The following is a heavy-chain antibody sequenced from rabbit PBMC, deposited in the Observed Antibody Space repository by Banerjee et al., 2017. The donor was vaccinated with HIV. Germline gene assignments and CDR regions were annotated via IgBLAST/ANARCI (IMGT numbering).Heavy chain of an antibody. J-gene: IGHJ4*01. V-gene: IGHV1S40*01. CDR2: IYAGSSGNT. CDR3: ARDWADSNGYSYAYDLNL. D-gene: IGHD6-1*01. CDR1: GFSFSSGYD. Sequence: QSLEESGGDLVKPGASLTLTCKASGFSFSSGYDMCWVRQAPGKGLEWIACIYAGSSGNTAYASWAKGRFTISRTSSTTVALQMTSLTAADTATYFCARDWADSNGYSYAYDLNLWGPGTLVTVS.